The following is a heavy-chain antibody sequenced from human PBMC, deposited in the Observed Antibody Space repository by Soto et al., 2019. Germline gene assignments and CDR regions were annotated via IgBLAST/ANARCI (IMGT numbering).Heavy chain of an antibody. J-gene: IGHJ3*02. CDR1: GFTFSSYS. V-gene: IGHV3-21*01. CDR3: ARSPLSTVTTLPDGAFDI. Sequence: GGSLRLSCAASGFTFSSYSMNWVRQAPGKGLEWVSSISSSSSYIYYADSVKGRFTISRDNAKNSLYLQMNSLRAEDTAVYYWARSPLSTVTTLPDGAFDIWGQGTMVTVSS. D-gene: IGHD4-17*01. CDR2: ISSSSSYI.